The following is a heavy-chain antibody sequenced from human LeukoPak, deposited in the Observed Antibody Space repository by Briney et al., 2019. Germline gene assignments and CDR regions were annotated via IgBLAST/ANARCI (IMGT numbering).Heavy chain of an antibody. J-gene: IGHJ4*02. Sequence: ASVKVSCKASGYTFTVYYMHWVRQAPGQGLEWMGWINPNCGGTNYAQKFQGRVTMTRDTSISTAYMELSRLRSDDTAVYYCAREGDQLIRGTSGGSCYYYWGQGTLVTVSS. CDR1: GYTFTVYY. CDR2: INPNCGGT. CDR3: AREGDQLIRGTSGGSCYYY. V-gene: IGHV1-2*02. D-gene: IGHD2-15*01.